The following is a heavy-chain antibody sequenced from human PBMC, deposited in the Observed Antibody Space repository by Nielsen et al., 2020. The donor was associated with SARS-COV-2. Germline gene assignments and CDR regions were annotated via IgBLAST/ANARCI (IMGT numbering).Heavy chain of an antibody. CDR1: GFDFSTHW. Sequence: GESLKISCKCSGFDFSTHWITWLRQMPGKGLEWMGRIEPSDSYAEYSPAFQGRVTISTDKSISTASLQWSGLQASDTAMYYCARHLARGFCTGNDCYTDNYFDYWGQGTLVTVSS. D-gene: IGHD2-21*02. CDR3: ARHLARGFCTGNDCYTDNYFDY. V-gene: IGHV5-10-1*01. CDR2: IEPSDSYA. J-gene: IGHJ4*02.